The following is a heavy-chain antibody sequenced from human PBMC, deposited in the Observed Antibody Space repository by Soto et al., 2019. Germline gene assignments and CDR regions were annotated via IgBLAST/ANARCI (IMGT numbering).Heavy chain of an antibody. V-gene: IGHV4-59*01. D-gene: IGHD6-13*01. CDR2: IYYTGST. CDR1: GDSISNYY. CDR3: AKYRRTEAEGYTLDY. J-gene: IGHJ4*02. Sequence: SETLSLTCTVSGDSISNYYWSWIRQPPGKRLEWIGYIYYTGSTIYNPSLESRVTMSVDTSKNQFSLKVNSVNAADTAVYYCAKYRRTEAEGYTLDYWGRGTLVTVSS.